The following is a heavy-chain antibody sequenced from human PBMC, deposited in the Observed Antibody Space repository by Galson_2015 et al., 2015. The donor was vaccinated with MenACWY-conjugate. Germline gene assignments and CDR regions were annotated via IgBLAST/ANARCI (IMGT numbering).Heavy chain of an antibody. V-gene: IGHV3-48*04. J-gene: IGHJ4*02. CDR1: GFTFRSYS. CDR2: ISSSSTI. D-gene: IGHD3-10*01. Sequence: SLRLSCAGSGFTFRSYSMNWVRQAPGKGLEWVSYISSSSTIYYADSVKGRFTISRDNAKNSLYLQMNSLRAEDTAVYYCAGFGESTFDYWGQGTLVTVSS. CDR3: AGFGESTFDY.